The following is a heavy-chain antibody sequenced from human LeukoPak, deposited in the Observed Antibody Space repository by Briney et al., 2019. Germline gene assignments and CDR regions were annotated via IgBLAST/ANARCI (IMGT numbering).Heavy chain of an antibody. D-gene: IGHD3-22*01. CDR2: IYYDGSNN. CDR3: ERDHHPGYHDSLGVNWLDP. CDR1: GFTFNSFV. Sequence: PGGSLRLSCVASGFTFNSFVMHWVRQAPGKGLEWVAVIYYDGSNNFYSDSVKGRFTISRDNSKNTVFLQMSNLRADDTAVYYCERDHHPGYHDSLGVNWLDPWGQGTLVSVSS. J-gene: IGHJ5*02. V-gene: IGHV3-30*12.